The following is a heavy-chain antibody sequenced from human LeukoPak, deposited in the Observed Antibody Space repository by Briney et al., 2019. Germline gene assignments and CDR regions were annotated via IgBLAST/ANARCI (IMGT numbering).Heavy chain of an antibody. CDR3: AKDLEDSAVAGTYFDY. J-gene: IGHJ4*02. D-gene: IGHD6-19*01. CDR2: ISYDGSNK. V-gene: IGHV3-30*18. CDR1: GFTFSSYG. Sequence: GGSLRLSCAASGFTFSSYGMHWVRQAPGKGLGWVAVISYDGSNKYYADSVKGRFTISRDNSKNTLYLQMNSLRAEDTAVYYCAKDLEDSAVAGTYFDYWGQGTLVTVSS.